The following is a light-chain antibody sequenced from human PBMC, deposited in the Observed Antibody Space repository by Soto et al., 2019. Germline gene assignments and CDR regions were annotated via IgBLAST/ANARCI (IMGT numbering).Light chain of an antibody. CDR2: AAS. Sequence: DIQVTQSPSSVSASVGDRVTITCRASQDIAAYLAWYQHKPGRAPELLIHAASSLQSGVPSRFSGSGSGTDFTLTINSLQPEDFATYYCQQAYSFPITFGQGTLLEIK. CDR1: QDIAAY. V-gene: IGKV1D-12*01. J-gene: IGKJ5*01. CDR3: QQAYSFPIT.